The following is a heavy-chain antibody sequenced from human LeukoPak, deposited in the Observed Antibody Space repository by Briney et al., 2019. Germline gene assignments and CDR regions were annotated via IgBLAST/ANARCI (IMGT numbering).Heavy chain of an antibody. CDR2: IDPSDSYT. Sequence: GESLKISCKGSGYSFTSYWISRVRQMPGKGLEWMGRIDPSDSYTNYSPSFQGHVTISADKSISTAYLQWSSLKASDTAMYYCASTYSSGWYQVDYWGQGTLVTVSS. J-gene: IGHJ4*02. V-gene: IGHV5-10-1*01. CDR1: GYSFTSYW. CDR3: ASTYSSGWYQVDY. D-gene: IGHD6-19*01.